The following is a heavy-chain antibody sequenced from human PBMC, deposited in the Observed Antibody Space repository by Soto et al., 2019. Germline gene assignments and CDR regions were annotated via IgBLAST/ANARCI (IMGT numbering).Heavy chain of an antibody. CDR2: IYYGGST. V-gene: IGHV4-30-2*01. CDR3: ARVRREYDTSGLVDY. J-gene: IGHJ4*02. Sequence: SETLSLTCAVSGGSNSSGDYSWNWIRQPPGKGLEWIGYIYYGGSTYYNPSLQSRVTMSVDRSRNQFSLKLNSVTAADTAVYYCARVRREYDTSGLVDYWGQGTLVTVSS. D-gene: IGHD3-9*01. CDR1: GGSNSSGDYS.